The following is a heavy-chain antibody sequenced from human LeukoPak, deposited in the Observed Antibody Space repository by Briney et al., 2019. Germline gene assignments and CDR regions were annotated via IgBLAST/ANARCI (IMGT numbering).Heavy chain of an antibody. CDR1: GFTFSSYA. Sequence: GGSLRLSCAASGFTFSSYAMSWVRQAPGKRLEWVSAISGSGGSTYYADSVKGRFTISRDNSKNTLYLQMNSLRAEDTAVYYCAKPSSVDYYDSSGYPYYFDYWGQGTLVTVSS. CDR2: ISGSGGST. J-gene: IGHJ4*02. CDR3: AKPSSVDYYDSSGYPYYFDY. V-gene: IGHV3-23*01. D-gene: IGHD3-22*01.